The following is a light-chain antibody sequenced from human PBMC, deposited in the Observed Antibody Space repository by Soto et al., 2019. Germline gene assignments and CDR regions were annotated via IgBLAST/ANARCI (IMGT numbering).Light chain of an antibody. J-gene: IGKJ1*01. CDR1: QSVSSY. Sequence: IVLTQSPATLSLSPVERATLSCRASQSVSSYLAWYQQKPGQAPRLLIYDASNRATGIPARFSGSGSGTDFTLTISSLEPEDFAVYYCQQRSNWPRTFGQGTKVDIK. V-gene: IGKV3-11*01. CDR2: DAS. CDR3: QQRSNWPRT.